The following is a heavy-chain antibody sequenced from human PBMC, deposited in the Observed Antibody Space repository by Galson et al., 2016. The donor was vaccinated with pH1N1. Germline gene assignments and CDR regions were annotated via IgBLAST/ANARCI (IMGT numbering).Heavy chain of an antibody. D-gene: IGHD1-26*01. CDR2: TYYRSKWYN. V-gene: IGHV6-1*01. CDR1: GDSVSSTNCA. Sequence: CAISGDSVSSTNCAWDWIRQSPSRGLEWLGRTYYRSKWYNDYAVSVQSRITINPDTSKNQLSLHLNSVTAADTAVYYCAKHVGPFGPHSHWGQGTLVTVSS. J-gene: IGHJ4*02. CDR3: AKHVGPFGPHSH.